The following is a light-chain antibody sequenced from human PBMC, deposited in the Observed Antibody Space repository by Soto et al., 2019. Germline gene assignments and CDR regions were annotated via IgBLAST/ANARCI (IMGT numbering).Light chain of an antibody. CDR3: QQYGSSPTT. CDR2: GAS. CDR1: QSVTSSY. V-gene: IGKV3-20*01. Sequence: EILLTQSPCTLSFSHGERATLFCMASQSVTSSYLAWWQQKPGQAPRLLIYGASSRATGIPDRFSGSGSGTDFTLTISRLEPEDFAVYFCQQYGSSPTTFGQGTNLDIK. J-gene: IGKJ1*01.